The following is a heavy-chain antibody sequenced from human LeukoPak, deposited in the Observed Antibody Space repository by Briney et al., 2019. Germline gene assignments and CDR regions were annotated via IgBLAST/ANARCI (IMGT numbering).Heavy chain of an antibody. D-gene: IGHD3-22*01. CDR3: ARGGGHYDSSGYYYNSDY. J-gene: IGHJ4*02. CDR2: IYHSGST. CDR1: GGSISSYS. V-gene: IGHV4-30-2*01. Sequence: PSETLSLTCTVSGGSISSYSWSWIRQPPGKGLEWIGYIYHSGSTYYNPSLKSRVTISVDRSKNQFSLKLSSVTAADTAVYYCARGGGHYDSSGYYYNSDYWGQGTLVTVSS.